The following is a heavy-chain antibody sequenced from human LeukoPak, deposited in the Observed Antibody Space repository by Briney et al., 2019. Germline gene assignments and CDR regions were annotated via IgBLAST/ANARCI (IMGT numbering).Heavy chain of an antibody. Sequence: GGSLRLSCAASGFAFSSQAMGWVRQAPGKGLEWVSVISDSGSITYYADSVKGRFTISRDNSQKTVYLQMNSLRAEDTALYYCAKDLGGSTDYWGQGTLVTVSS. CDR2: ISDSGSIT. D-gene: IGHD5-12*01. CDR1: GFAFSSQA. J-gene: IGHJ4*02. CDR3: AKDLGGSTDY. V-gene: IGHV3-23*01.